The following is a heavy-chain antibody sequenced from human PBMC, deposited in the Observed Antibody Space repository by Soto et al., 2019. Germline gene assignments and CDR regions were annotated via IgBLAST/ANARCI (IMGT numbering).Heavy chain of an antibody. CDR1: GFSFSDYY. D-gene: IGHD1-1*01. CDR2: SSNSGSFT. Sequence: GSLRLSCAASGFSFSDYYMSWIRQAPGKGLEWIGYSSNSGSFTRYADSVKGRFSISRDNAKNSLFLQINSLRGEDTAIYYCVRSGDNYNLLDYWGQGTPVTVSS. CDR3: VRSGDNYNLLDY. J-gene: IGHJ4*02. V-gene: IGHV3-11*06.